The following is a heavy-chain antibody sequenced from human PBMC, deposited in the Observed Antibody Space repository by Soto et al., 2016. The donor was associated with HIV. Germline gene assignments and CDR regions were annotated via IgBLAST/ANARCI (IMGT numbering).Heavy chain of an antibody. Sequence: QVQLVQSGAEVKKPGASVEVSCKASGYTFTGYYMHWVRQAPGQGLEWMGWINPNSGGTNYAQKFQGRVTMTRDTSISTAYMELSRLRSDDTAVYYCARDQDCGGDCYSGGLDYWGQGTLVTVSS. CDR2: INPNSGGT. J-gene: IGHJ4*02. D-gene: IGHD2-21*02. CDR3: ARDQDCGGDCYSGGLDY. CDR1: GYTFTGYY. V-gene: IGHV1-2*02.